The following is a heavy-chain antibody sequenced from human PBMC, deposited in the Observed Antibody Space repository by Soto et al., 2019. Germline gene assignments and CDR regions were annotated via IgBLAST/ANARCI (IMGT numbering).Heavy chain of an antibody. CDR3: ARDVIRYGDYEGVTYGMDV. CDR1: GYTFTSYG. J-gene: IGHJ6*02. V-gene: IGHV1-18*01. D-gene: IGHD4-17*01. Sequence: QVPLVQSGAEVKKPGASVKVSCKASGYTFTSYGISWVRQAPGQGLEWMGWISAYNGNTNYAQKLQGRVTMTTDTSTSTAYMELRSLRSDDTAVYYCARDVIRYGDYEGVTYGMDVWGQGTTVTVSS. CDR2: ISAYNGNT.